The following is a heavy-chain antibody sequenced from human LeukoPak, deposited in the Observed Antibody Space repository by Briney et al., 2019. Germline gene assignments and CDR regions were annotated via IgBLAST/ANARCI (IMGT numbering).Heavy chain of an antibody. CDR2: ISGSGGST. CDR3: AKSHHVTAIDY. V-gene: IGHV3-23*01. CDR1: EFTFSHYG. D-gene: IGHD2-21*02. Sequence: GGSLRPSCAASEFTFSHYGMTWVRQAPGKGLEWVSAISGSGGSTYYAGSVKGRFTISRDNSKNTLYLQMNSLRADDTAVYYCAKSHHVTAIDYWGQGTLVTVSS. J-gene: IGHJ4*02.